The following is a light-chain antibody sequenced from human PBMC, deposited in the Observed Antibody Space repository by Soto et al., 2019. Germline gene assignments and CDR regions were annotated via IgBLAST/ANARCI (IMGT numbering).Light chain of an antibody. CDR1: RSNTGAGYD. Sequence: QSVLTQPPSISGAPGQRVTLSFTGNRSNTGAGYDVHWYQPHPGTAPKYLIYSNSNRTSGVPDRFSGSKSGTSASLAISGLQDEDEAEYFCQSFDTSLRGWVFRGGPKLTVL. CDR2: SNS. CDR3: QSFDTSLRGWV. J-gene: IGLJ3*02. V-gene: IGLV1-40*01.